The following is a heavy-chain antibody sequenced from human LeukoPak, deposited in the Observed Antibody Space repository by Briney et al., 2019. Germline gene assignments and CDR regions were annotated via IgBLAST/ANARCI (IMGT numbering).Heavy chain of an antibody. CDR1: GFTFSNAW. Sequence: PGGSLRLSCAASGFTFSNAWMSWVRQAPGKGLEWVAVISYDGSNKYYADSVKGRFTISRDNSKNTLYLQMNSLRAEDTAVYYCARAEGSWFDPWGQGTLVTVSS. D-gene: IGHD3-10*01. V-gene: IGHV3-30-3*01. CDR2: ISYDGSNK. J-gene: IGHJ5*02. CDR3: ARAEGSWFDP.